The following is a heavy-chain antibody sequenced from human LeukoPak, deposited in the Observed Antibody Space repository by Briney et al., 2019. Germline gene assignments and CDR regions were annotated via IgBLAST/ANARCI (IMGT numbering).Heavy chain of an antibody. D-gene: IGHD3-3*01. J-gene: IGHJ4*02. CDR1: GYTFTSYY. V-gene: IGHV1-46*03. CDR3: ARLRYDFWSGYYSYYFDY. Sequence: ASVKVSCKASGYTFTSYYMHWVRQAPGQGLEWMGIINPSGGSTSYAQKFQGRVTMTRDTSTSTVYMELSSLRSEVTAVYYCARLRYDFWSGYYSYYFDYWGQGTLVTVSS. CDR2: INPSGGST.